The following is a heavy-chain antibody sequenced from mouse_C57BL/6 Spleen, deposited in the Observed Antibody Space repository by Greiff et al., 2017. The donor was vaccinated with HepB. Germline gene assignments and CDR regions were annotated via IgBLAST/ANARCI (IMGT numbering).Heavy chain of an antibody. CDR2: IYPGSGST. Sequence: VQLQQPGAELVKPGASVKMSCKASGYTFTSYWITWVKQRPGQGLEWIGDIYPGSGSTNYNEKFKSKATLTVDKPSSTAYMQLSSLTSEDSAVYYCARYAQGTRYFDYWGQGTTLTVSS. CDR3: ARYAQGTRYFDY. CDR1: GYTFTSYW. V-gene: IGHV1-55*01. D-gene: IGHD3-2*02. J-gene: IGHJ2*01.